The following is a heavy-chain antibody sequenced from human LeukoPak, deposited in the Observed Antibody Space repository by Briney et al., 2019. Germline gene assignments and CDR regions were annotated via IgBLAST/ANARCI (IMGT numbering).Heavy chain of an antibody. CDR1: GLTFISYA. J-gene: IGHJ4*02. Sequence: GGSLSLSCAASGLTFISYAMHWVRQAPGKGLEWGAVMSYDGSNKYYVDSVKGRFTISRDNSQNTLYLQMNSLRAEDTAVYYCARDRSGVVVTTAYYFDYWAQGTLVTVSS. V-gene: IGHV3-30*04. D-gene: IGHD3-22*01. CDR3: ARDRSGVVVTTAYYFDY. CDR2: MSYDGSNK.